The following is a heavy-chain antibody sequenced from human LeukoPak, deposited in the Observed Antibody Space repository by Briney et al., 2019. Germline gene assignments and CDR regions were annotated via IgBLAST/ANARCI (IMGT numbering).Heavy chain of an antibody. D-gene: IGHD6-13*01. V-gene: IGHV4-34*01. Sequence: SETLSLTCAVYGGSFSGYYWSWLRQPPGKGLEWIGEINHSGSTNYNPSLKSRVTISVDTSKNQFSLKLSSVTAADTAVYYCARYSSSWYKGPAFDIWGQGTMVTVSS. CDR2: INHSGST. CDR3: ARYSSSWYKGPAFDI. J-gene: IGHJ3*02. CDR1: GGSFSGYY.